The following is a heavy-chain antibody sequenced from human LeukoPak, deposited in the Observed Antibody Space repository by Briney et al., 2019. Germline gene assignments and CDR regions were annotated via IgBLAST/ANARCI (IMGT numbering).Heavy chain of an antibody. Sequence: KPSETLSLTGTVSGGSISSYYWSWIRQPPGKGLEWIGYIYYSGSTNYNPSLKSRVTISVDTSKNQFSLKLSSVTAADTAVYYCARERRSGYPEWGQGTLVTVSS. CDR3: ARERRSGYPE. CDR1: GGSISSYY. J-gene: IGHJ4*02. V-gene: IGHV4-59*01. CDR2: IYYSGST. D-gene: IGHD3-22*01.